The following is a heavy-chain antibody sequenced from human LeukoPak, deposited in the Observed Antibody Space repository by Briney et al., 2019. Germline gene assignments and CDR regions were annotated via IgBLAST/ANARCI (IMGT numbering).Heavy chain of an antibody. V-gene: IGHV3-23*01. D-gene: IGHD1-26*01. CDR1: GFTFSSYA. J-gene: IGHJ2*01. CDR3: AKRPGNYWYFDL. Sequence: PGGSLRLSCAASGFTFSSYAMSWVRQAPVKGLEWVSAISGSGGSTYYADSVKGRFTISRDNSKNTLYLQMNSLRAEDTAVYYCAKRPGNYWYFDLWGRGTLVTVSS. CDR2: ISGSGGST.